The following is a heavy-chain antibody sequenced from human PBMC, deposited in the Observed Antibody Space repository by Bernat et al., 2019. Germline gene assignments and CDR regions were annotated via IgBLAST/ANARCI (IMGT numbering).Heavy chain of an antibody. Sequence: QVQLQESGPGLVKPSETLSITCTVSGGSISSYYWSWIRQPPGKGLEWIGYIYYSGSTNYNPSLKSRVTISVDTSKNQFSLKLSSVTAADTAVYYCARHFDYYDSSGYPTPSDWGQGTLVTVSS. V-gene: IGHV4-59*01. CDR3: ARHFDYYDSSGYPTPSD. J-gene: IGHJ4*02. CDR2: IYYSGST. D-gene: IGHD3-22*01. CDR1: GGSISSYY.